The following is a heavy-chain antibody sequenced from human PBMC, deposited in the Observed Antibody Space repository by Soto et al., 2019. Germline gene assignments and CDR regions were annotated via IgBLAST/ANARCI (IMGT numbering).Heavy chain of an antibody. Sequence: QVQLVQSGAEVKKPGASVKVSCKASGYTFTSYGISWVRQAPGQGLEWMGWISAYNGNTNYAQKLQGKVTMTTDPSTSTAYMELRSRRSDDTAVDYCARHRRVTTSGTYTDAFDIWGQGTMVTVSS. CDR1: GYTFTSYG. CDR2: ISAYNGNT. CDR3: ARHRRVTTSGTYTDAFDI. D-gene: IGHD4-17*01. J-gene: IGHJ3*02. V-gene: IGHV1-18*01.